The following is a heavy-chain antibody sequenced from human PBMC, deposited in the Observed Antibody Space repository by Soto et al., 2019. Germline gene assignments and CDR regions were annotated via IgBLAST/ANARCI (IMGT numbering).Heavy chain of an antibody. CDR1: GYTFTSYY. Sequence: GDSVKVSCKASGYTFTSYYINWVRQATGQGLEWMGWMNPNSGNTGYAQKFQGRVTMTRNTSISTAYMELSSLRSEDTAVYYCARGLRYFDWLSQIYYYYGMDVWGQGTTVTVSS. V-gene: IGHV1-8*01. J-gene: IGHJ6*02. CDR3: ARGLRYFDWLSQIYYYYGMDV. D-gene: IGHD3-9*01. CDR2: MNPNSGNT.